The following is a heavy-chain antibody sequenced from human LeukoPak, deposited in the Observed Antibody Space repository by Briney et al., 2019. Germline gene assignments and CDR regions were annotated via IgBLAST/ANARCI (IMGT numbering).Heavy chain of an antibody. D-gene: IGHD6-19*01. CDR1: GVTLSSFA. Sequence: VGCLRLSPAASGVTLSSFAMHWVRRGPRKGRGWGWLISYDGGQKYFADSVKGRFSTSTENSKRTRSLQMSTLRSQDTRLYYSARELQVAGTKDYWGQGTLVPVSS. J-gene: IGHJ4*02. CDR2: ISYDGGQK. V-gene: IGHV3-30*15. CDR3: ARELQVAGTKDY.